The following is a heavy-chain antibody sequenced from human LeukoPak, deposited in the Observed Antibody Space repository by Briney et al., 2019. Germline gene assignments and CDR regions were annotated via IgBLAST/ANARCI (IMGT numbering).Heavy chain of an antibody. CDR2: INPNSGGT. J-gene: IGHJ4*02. CDR3: ARARLDSSGYVYFDY. V-gene: IGHV1-2*04. D-gene: IGHD3-22*01. CDR1: GYTFTGYY. Sequence: ASVKVSCKASGYTFTGYYMHWVRQAPGQGLEWMGWINPNSGGTNYAQKFQGWVTMTRDTSISTAYMELSSLRSEDTAVYYCARARLDSSGYVYFDYWGQGTLVTVSS.